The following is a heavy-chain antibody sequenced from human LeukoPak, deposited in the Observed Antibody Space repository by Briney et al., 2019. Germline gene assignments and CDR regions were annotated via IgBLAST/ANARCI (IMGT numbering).Heavy chain of an antibody. CDR2: ISSSSTYI. D-gene: IGHD1-1*01. V-gene: IGHV3-21*06. Sequence: GGSLRLSCAASGFTFSSYSMSWVRQAPGEGLEWVSSISSSSTYIYYADSVKGRFTISRHNAKNSLYLQMNSLRAEDTAVYYCARVGFPGTKAPFDYWGQGTLVTVSS. CDR3: ARVGFPGTKAPFDY. CDR1: GFTFSSYS. J-gene: IGHJ4*02.